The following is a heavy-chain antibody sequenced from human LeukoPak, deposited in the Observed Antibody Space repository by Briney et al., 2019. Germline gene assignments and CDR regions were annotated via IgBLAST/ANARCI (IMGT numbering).Heavy chain of an antibody. Sequence: ASVKVSCTASGYTFTGYYMHWVRQAPGQGLEWMGWINPNSGGTNYAQKFQGRVTMTRDTSISTAYMELSRLRSDDTAVYYCARDRDSSGWYSAYWGQGTLVTVSS. D-gene: IGHD6-19*01. CDR3: ARDRDSSGWYSAY. CDR2: INPNSGGT. J-gene: IGHJ4*02. V-gene: IGHV1-2*02. CDR1: GYTFTGYY.